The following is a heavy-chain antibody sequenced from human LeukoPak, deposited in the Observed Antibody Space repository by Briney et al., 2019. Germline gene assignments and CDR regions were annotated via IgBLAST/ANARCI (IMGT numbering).Heavy chain of an antibody. CDR2: ISSSSYI. J-gene: IGHJ4*02. V-gene: IGHV3-21*01. Sequence: PGGSLRLSCAASGFTFSSYSMNWVRQAPGKGLEWVSSISSSSYIYYADSVKGRFTISRDNAKNSLYLQMNSLRAEDTAVHYCARDTYYYDSSGYRGDYWGQGTLVTVSS. CDR3: ARDTYYYDSSGYRGDY. D-gene: IGHD3-22*01. CDR1: GFTFSSYS.